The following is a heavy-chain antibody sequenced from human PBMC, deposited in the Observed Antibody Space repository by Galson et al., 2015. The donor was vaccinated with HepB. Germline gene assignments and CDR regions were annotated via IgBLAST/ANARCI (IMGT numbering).Heavy chain of an antibody. V-gene: IGHV4-59*01. D-gene: IGHD6-13*01. J-gene: IGHJ4*02. CDR1: GGSINSYY. Sequence: TLSLTCTVSGGSINSYYWSWIRQPPGKGLGWIGYIYYSGSTNYNPSLKSRVTISVDTSKNQFSLKLRSVTAADTAVYYCARGPPGIPDYWGQGTLVTVSS. CDR3: ARGPPGIPDY. CDR2: IYYSGST.